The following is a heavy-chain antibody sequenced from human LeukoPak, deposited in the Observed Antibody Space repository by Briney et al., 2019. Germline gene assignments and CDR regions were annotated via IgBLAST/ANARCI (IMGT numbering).Heavy chain of an antibody. D-gene: IGHD5-24*01. CDR3: ARGDGYNYGY. Sequence: SETLSLTCTVSGGSISSYYWSWIRQPPGKGLEWIGYIYYSGSTNYNPSLKSRVTISVDTSKNQFSLKLISVTAADTAVYYCARGDGYNYGYWGQGTLVTVSS. CDR1: GGSISSYY. CDR2: IYYSGST. J-gene: IGHJ4*02. V-gene: IGHV4-59*01.